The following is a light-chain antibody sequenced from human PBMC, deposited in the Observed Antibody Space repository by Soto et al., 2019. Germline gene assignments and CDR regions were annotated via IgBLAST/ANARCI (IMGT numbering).Light chain of an antibody. V-gene: IGKV1-27*01. Sequence: DIQMTQSPSSLSASVGDRVTITCRASQGISNYLVWYQQKPGKVPKLLIYAASTVQSGVPPRFSGSGSGTDFTLTISSLQPEDVATYYCQKYNSAPRTFGQGTKVDIK. CDR2: AAS. CDR1: QGISNY. CDR3: QKYNSAPRT. J-gene: IGKJ1*01.